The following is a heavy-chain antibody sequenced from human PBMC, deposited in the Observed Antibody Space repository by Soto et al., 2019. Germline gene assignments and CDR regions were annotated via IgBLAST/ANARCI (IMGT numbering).Heavy chain of an antibody. CDR3: SRVTYYYYGMDV. J-gene: IGHJ6*02. V-gene: IGHV1-18*01. CDR2: ISAYNGNT. Sequence: QVELVQSGAEVKKPGASVKVSCKASGYTFTSYGISWVRQAPGHGREWMGWISAYNGNTNYAQKLQGRVTMTPDTSTSTAYMELRSLISDDTAVYYCSRVTYYYYGMDVWGQGTTVTVSS. CDR1: GYTFTSYG.